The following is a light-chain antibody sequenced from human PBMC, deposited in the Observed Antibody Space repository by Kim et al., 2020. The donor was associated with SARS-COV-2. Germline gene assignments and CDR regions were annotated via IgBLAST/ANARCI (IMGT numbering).Light chain of an antibody. Sequence: GQKVTLSSSVSSSNIENNYISWYQQLPGTAPKLLSYDNNKRPSGIPDRFSGSKSGTSATLGITGLQTGDEADYYCGTWDSSLSVGVFGGGTQLTVL. V-gene: IGLV1-51*01. CDR3: GTWDSSLSVGV. CDR2: DNN. CDR1: SSNIENNY. J-gene: IGLJ3*02.